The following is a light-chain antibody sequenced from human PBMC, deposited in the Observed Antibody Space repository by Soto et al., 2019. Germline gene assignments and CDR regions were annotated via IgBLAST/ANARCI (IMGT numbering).Light chain of an antibody. J-gene: IGKJ3*01. CDR3: QQYSNWPRT. CDR2: SAS. V-gene: IGKV3D-15*01. CDR1: QSISDS. Sequence: ERALTQSPATLSVSAGERATLPCRASQSISDSLAWYQQKPGQAPRLLIYSASSGATGFPARFSGSGSGTDFTLTISSLKPEDFAVYYCQQYSNWPRTFGPGTKVDIK.